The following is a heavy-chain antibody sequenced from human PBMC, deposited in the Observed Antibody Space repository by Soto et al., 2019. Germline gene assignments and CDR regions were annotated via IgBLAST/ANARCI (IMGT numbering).Heavy chain of an antibody. CDR3: ARDLGYGDYFVDY. CDR2: ISSSSSYI. Sequence: GGSLRLSCAASGFTFSSYSMNWVRQAPGKGLEWVSSISSSSSYIYYADSVKGRFTISRDNAKNSLYLQMNSLRAEDTAVYYCARDLGYGDYFVDYWGQGTLVTVSS. CDR1: GFTFSSYS. J-gene: IGHJ4*02. D-gene: IGHD4-17*01. V-gene: IGHV3-21*01.